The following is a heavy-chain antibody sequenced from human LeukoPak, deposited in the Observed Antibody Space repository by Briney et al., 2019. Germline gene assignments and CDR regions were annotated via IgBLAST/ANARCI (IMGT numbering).Heavy chain of an antibody. D-gene: IGHD3-3*01. CDR3: ARQETIFGVVPNWFDP. CDR2: IYGSGST. V-gene: IGHV4-4*07. Sequence: SETLSLTCTVSGGSINNYYWSWIRQPAGRRLEWIGRIYGSGSTYYNPSLKSRVTISVDRSKNQFSLKLSPVTAADTAVYYCARQETIFGVVPNWFDPWGQGTVVTVSS. J-gene: IGHJ5*02. CDR1: GGSINNYY.